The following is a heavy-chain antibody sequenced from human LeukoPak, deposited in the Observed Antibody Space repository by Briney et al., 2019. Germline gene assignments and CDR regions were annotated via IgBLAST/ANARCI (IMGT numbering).Heavy chain of an antibody. V-gene: IGHV1-2*02. CDR2: LNPDTGST. CDR1: GYTFTGYY. Sequence: ASVKVSCKASGYTFTGYYIHWVRQAPGQGLEWMGGLNPDTGSTNYAQKFQARVIMTRDTSINTAYMELRRLRYDDTAMYFCARESFSGSGGLNWFAPWGQGSLVIVSS. J-gene: IGHJ5*02. CDR3: ARESFSGSGGLNWFAP. D-gene: IGHD3-10*01.